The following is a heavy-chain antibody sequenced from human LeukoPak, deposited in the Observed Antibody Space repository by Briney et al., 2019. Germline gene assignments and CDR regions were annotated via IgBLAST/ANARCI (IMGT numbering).Heavy chain of an antibody. D-gene: IGHD5-12*01. Sequence: WASVKVSCKASGYTFTSYGISWVRQAPGQGLEWMGWISAYNGNTNYAQKLQGRVTMTTDTSTSTAYMELRSLRSDDTAAYYCARGRGIVATSGWFDPWGQGTLVTVSS. J-gene: IGHJ5*02. CDR1: GYTFTSYG. V-gene: IGHV1-18*01. CDR3: ARGRGIVATSGWFDP. CDR2: ISAYNGNT.